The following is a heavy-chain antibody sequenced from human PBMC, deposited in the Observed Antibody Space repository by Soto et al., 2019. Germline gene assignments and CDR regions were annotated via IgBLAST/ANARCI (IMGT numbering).Heavy chain of an antibody. CDR3: ARRYYDSSGYPDAFDI. Sequence: SETLSLTCTVSGGSISSSSYYWGWIRQPPGKGLEWIGSIYYSGSTYYNPSLKSRVTISVDTSKNQFSLKLSSVTAADTAVYYCARRYYDSSGYPDAFDIWGKGIMVT. J-gene: IGHJ3*02. D-gene: IGHD3-22*01. CDR1: GGSISSSSYY. CDR2: IYYSGST. V-gene: IGHV4-39*01.